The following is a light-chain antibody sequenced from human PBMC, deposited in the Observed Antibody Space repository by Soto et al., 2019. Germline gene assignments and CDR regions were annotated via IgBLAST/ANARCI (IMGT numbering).Light chain of an antibody. V-gene: IGKV1-39*01. J-gene: IGKJ1*01. CDR2: SAY. CDR3: QQSYNFPRT. Sequence: IQLTQSPSSLSASVGDRVTITCRASQNIDTYLNWYLQKPGQAPKLLIYSAYSLQSGVSPRFSGDGSGTDFTLTISSLQPEDFATYYCQQSYNFPRTFGQGTTV. CDR1: QNIDTY.